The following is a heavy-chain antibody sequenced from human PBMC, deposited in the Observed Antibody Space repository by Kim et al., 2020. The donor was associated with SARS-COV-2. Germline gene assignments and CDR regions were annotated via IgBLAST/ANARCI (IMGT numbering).Heavy chain of an antibody. CDR3: ARDTDIVATPGSGFDY. CDR1: GFTFSSYE. CDR2: ISSSGSTI. Sequence: GGSLRLSCAASGFTFSSYEMNWVRQAPGKGLEWVSYISSSGSTIYYADSVKGRFTISRDNAKNSLYLQMNSLRAEDTAVYYCARDTDIVATPGSGFDYWGQGTLVTVSS. J-gene: IGHJ4*02. D-gene: IGHD5-12*01. V-gene: IGHV3-48*03.